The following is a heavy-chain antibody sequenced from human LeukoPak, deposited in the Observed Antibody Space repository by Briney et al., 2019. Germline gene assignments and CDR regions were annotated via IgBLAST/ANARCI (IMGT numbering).Heavy chain of an antibody. CDR2: ISGGIGGT. Sequence: GGSLRLSCAASGFTFNTYAMSWVRQAPGKGLEWVSGISGGIGGTHYADSVKGRFTISRDSTKNTLYLHMNTLRAEDTAIYYSERDGSIRFDYWGQGTLVTVSS. D-gene: IGHD1-26*01. CDR1: GFTFNTYA. V-gene: IGHV3-23*01. CDR3: ERDGSIRFDY. J-gene: IGHJ4*02.